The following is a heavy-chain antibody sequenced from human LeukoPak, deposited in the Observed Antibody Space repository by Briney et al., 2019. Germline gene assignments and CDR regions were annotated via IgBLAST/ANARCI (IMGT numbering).Heavy chain of an antibody. J-gene: IGHJ4*02. V-gene: IGHV1-2*02. Sequence: ASVKVSCKASGYTFTGYYMHWVRQAPGQGLEWMGWINPNSGGTNHAQKFQGRVTMTRDTSISTAYMELSGLRSDDTAVYYCARARTPGIAADPFDYWGQGTLVTVSS. CDR1: GYTFTGYY. D-gene: IGHD6-13*01. CDR3: ARARTPGIAADPFDY. CDR2: INPNSGGT.